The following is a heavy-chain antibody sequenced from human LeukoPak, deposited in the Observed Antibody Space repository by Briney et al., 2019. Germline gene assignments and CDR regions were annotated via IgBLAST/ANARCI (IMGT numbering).Heavy chain of an antibody. D-gene: IGHD2-15*01. Sequence: ASVKVSCKASGHTFTSYDINWARQATGQGLEWMGWMNPNSGNTGYAQKFQGRVTMTRNTSISTAYMELSSLRSEDTAVYYCAADVAPGHFQHWGQGTLVTVSS. CDR1: GHTFTSYD. CDR2: MNPNSGNT. V-gene: IGHV1-8*01. CDR3: AADVAPGHFQH. J-gene: IGHJ1*01.